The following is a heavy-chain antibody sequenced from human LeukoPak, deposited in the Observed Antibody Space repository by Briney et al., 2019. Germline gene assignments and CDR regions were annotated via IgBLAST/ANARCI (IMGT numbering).Heavy chain of an antibody. CDR3: ARAMSIAARLQTIFDY. V-gene: IGHV1-2*02. Sequence: ASVKVSCKASGYTFTGYYMHWVRQAPGQGLEWMGWINPNSGGTNYAQKFQGTVTMTRDTSISTAYMELSRLRSDDTAVYYCARAMSIAARLQTIFDYWGQGTLVTVSS. CDR2: INPNSGGT. CDR1: GYTFTGYY. D-gene: IGHD6-6*01. J-gene: IGHJ4*02.